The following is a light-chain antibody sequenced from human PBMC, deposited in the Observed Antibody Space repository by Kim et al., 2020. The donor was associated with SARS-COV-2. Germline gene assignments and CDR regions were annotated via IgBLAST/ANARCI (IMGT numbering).Light chain of an antibody. V-gene: IGKV3-20*01. J-gene: IGKJ4*01. CDR3: QQYGWSPLT. CDR2: GAS. CDR1: ESISSY. Sequence: EIVLTQSPGTLSLSPGERATLSCRASESISSYLAWYQQKPGQAPRLLIYGASSRATGIPDRFSGSGYGTDFTLTISRLEAEDFAVFYCQQYGWSPLTFGGGTKVDIK.